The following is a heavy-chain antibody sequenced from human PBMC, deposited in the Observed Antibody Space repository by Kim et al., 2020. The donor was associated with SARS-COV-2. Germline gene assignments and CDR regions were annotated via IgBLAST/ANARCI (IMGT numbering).Heavy chain of an antibody. CDR2: ISSSSSYI. J-gene: IGHJ4*02. V-gene: IGHV3-21*01. CDR3: ARWSDWAMTTVPH. CDR1: GFTFSSYS. D-gene: IGHD4-17*01. Sequence: GGSLRLSCAASGFTFSSYSMNWVRQAPGKGLEWVSSISSSSSYIYYADSVKGRFTISRDNAKNSLYLQMNSLRAEDTAVYYCARWSDWAMTTVPHWGQGTLVIVSS.